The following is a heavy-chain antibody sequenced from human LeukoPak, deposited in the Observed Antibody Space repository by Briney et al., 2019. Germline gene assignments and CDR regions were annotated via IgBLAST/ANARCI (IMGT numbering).Heavy chain of an antibody. CDR1: GYSISSGYY. V-gene: IGHV4-38-2*02. J-gene: IGHJ4*02. D-gene: IGHD6-19*01. CDR2: IYHSGST. CDR3: ARAITRPIAVAGTGDY. Sequence: PSETLSLTYTVSGYSISSGYYWGWIRQPPGKGLEWIGSIYHSGSTYYNPSLKSRVTISVDTSKNQFSLKLSSVTAADTAVYYCARAITRPIAVAGTGDYWGQGTLVTVSS.